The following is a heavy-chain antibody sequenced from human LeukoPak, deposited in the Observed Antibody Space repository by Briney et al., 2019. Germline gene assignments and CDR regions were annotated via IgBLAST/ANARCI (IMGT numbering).Heavy chain of an antibody. D-gene: IGHD3-9*01. CDR1: GGFISTYC. J-gene: IGHJ4*02. V-gene: IGHV4-59*01. Sequence: SETLSLTCTVSGGFISTYCWNWVRQSPGKGLEWIGYIYFNGSAKYNPSLKSAVTMSVDTSKNQYSLILNYVTAADTAVYYCERDLSITGYYPFDYWGQGILVTVSS. CDR3: ERDLSITGYYPFDY. CDR2: IYFNGSA.